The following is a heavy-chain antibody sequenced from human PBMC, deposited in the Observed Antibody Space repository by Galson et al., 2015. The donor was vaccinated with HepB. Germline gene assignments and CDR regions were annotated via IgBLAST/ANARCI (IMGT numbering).Heavy chain of an antibody. J-gene: IGHJ3*01. D-gene: IGHD1-26*01. CDR3: VRDLIGTFAFDV. Sequence: SLRLSCATSEFFFGAYTMHWVRQAPGKGPEWVAAVTKTGGTQFYADSGRCRFTISRDNSASTLSLEMSSLRVEDTALYYCVRDLIGTFAFDVWGQGTMVAVSS. V-gene: IGHV3-30-3*01. CDR2: VTKTGGTQ. CDR1: EFFFGAYT.